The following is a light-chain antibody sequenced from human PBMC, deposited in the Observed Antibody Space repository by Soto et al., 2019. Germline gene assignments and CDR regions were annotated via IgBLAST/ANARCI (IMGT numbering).Light chain of an antibody. CDR1: SSEVGGYNY. CDR3: GSYAGSNIVV. V-gene: IGLV2-8*01. J-gene: IGLJ2*01. Sequence: QSALTQPPSASGSPGQSVTISCTGTSSEVGGYNYVSWYQQHPGKAPKLMIYEVSKRPSGVPDRFSGSKSGNTASLIVSGLQAEDVADYCCGSYAGSNIVVFGGGTKLPVL. CDR2: EVS.